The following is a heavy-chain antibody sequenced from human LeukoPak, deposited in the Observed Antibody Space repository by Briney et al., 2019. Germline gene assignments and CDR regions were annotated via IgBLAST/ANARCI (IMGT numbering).Heavy chain of an antibody. D-gene: IGHD3-22*01. CDR3: AKNSSGLRAFDI. CDR2: IYYSGTT. CDR1: GGSISSSGYC. Sequence: SETLSLTCSVSGGSISSSGYCWGWIRQPPGKGLEWIGSIYYSGTTYYNPSLKSRVTISVDTSKSQFSLKVSSVTATDTAVYYCAKNSSGLRAFDIWGQGTMVTVSS. V-gene: IGHV4-39*01. J-gene: IGHJ3*02.